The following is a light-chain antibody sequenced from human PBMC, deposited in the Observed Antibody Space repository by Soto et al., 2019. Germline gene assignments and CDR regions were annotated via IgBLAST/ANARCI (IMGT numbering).Light chain of an antibody. Sequence: MVMTQSQATLSVSPGGTGSLSYSSSQSVSSNLSWYQQKPGQAPRLLIYGAYTRAAGVPSRFTGSGSGTDFTFTITSLQSDDVATYYCQQYASLPITFGQGTRLEIK. CDR3: QQYASLPIT. V-gene: IGKV3-15*01. J-gene: IGKJ5*01. CDR1: QSVSSN. CDR2: GAY.